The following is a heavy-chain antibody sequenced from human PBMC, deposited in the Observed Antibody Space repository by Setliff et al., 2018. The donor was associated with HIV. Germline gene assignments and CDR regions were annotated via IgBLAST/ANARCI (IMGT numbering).Heavy chain of an antibody. CDR1: GGTFSNYA. CDR2: IIPIFGIA. CDR3: ARCGRDGYNLNY. V-gene: IGHV1-69*05. D-gene: IGHD5-12*01. J-gene: IGHJ4*02. Sequence: SVKVSCKASGGTFSNYAISWVRQAPGQGLEWMGGIIPIFGIAIYPQKFQGRVTIATDESTSTTYMELSSLRSEDTAVYYCARCGRDGYNLNYWGQGTLVTVS.